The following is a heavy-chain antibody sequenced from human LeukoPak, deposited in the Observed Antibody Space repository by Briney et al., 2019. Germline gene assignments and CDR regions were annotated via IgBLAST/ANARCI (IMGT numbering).Heavy chain of an antibody. CDR1: GFTFSSYS. D-gene: IGHD1/OR15-1a*01. J-gene: IGHJ4*02. CDR3: ARDLLSNKCY. V-gene: IGHV3-21*01. Sequence: GGSLRLSCAAYGFTFSSYSMNWVRQAQGKGLEWVSSISSSSSYIYYADSVKGRFTISRDNAKNSLYLQMNSLRAEDTAVYYCARDLLSNKCYWGQGTLATVSS. CDR2: ISSSSSYI.